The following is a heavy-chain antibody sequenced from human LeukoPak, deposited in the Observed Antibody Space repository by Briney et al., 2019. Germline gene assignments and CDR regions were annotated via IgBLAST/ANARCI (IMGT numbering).Heavy chain of an antibody. Sequence: GASVKVSCKASGYTFTSYDINWVRQATGQGLEWMGWISAYNGNTNYAQKLQGRVTMTTDTSTSTAYMELRSLRSDDTAVYYCARDMRSSGWYDGFDYWGQGTLVTVSS. CDR1: GYTFTSYD. V-gene: IGHV1-18*01. J-gene: IGHJ4*02. CDR2: ISAYNGNT. D-gene: IGHD6-19*01. CDR3: ARDMRSSGWYDGFDY.